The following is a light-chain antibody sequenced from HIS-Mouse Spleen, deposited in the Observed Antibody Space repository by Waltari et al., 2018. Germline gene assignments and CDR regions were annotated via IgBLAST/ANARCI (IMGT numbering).Light chain of an antibody. CDR2: LGS. CDR3: MQALQTPWT. CDR1: QSLLHSNGYNY. J-gene: IGKJ2*01. V-gene: IGKV2-28*01. Sequence: DIVMTQSPLSLPVTPGEPASISCRSSQSLLHSNGYNYLDWYLQKPGQSPQLLSYLGSIRASGVPDRFSGSGSGTDFTLKISRVEAEDVGVYYCMQALQTPWTFGQGTKLEIK.